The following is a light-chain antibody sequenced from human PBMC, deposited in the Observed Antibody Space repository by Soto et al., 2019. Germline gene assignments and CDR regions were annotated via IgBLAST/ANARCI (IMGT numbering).Light chain of an antibody. CDR2: DVS. CDR1: SSDVGGYNY. J-gene: IGLJ1*01. Sequence: QSALTQPRSVSGYPGQSVSISCTGTSSDVGGYNYVSWYQQHPGKAPKVMIYDVSKRPSGVPDRFSGSKSGNTASLTISGLQSEDEADYYCCSYAGRYTYVFGTGTKVTVL. CDR3: CSYAGRYTYV. V-gene: IGLV2-11*01.